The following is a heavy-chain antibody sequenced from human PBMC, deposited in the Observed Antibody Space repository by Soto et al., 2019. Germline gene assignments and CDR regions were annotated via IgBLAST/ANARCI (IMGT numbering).Heavy chain of an antibody. CDR2: VYNSGST. V-gene: IGHV4-59*01. D-gene: IGHD6-13*01. CDR1: VGSIISNY. J-gene: IGHJ4*02. Sequence: PSETLSFTWTVSVGSIISNYWTWIRQPPWKGLEWIGYVYNSGSTNYNPSLKSRVTISEDTSKSQFSLKVNSMTAADTAVYYCAGYRREAVAGYTLDNWGQGILVTVSS. CDR3: AGYRREAVAGYTLDN.